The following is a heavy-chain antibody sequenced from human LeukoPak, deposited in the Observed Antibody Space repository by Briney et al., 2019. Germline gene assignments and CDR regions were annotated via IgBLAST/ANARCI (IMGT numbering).Heavy chain of an antibody. V-gene: IGHV3-33*08. D-gene: IGHD2-2*01. CDR3: ARLNEPAAPIPYYYYYGMDV. CDR1: GFTFSNYW. CDR2: IWYDGSNK. Sequence: PGGSLRLSCAASGFTFSNYWMSWVRQAPGKGLEWVAVIWYDGSNKYYADSVKGRFTISRDNSKNTLYLQMNSLRAEDTAVYYCARLNEPAAPIPYYYYYGMDVWGQGTTVTVSS. J-gene: IGHJ6*02.